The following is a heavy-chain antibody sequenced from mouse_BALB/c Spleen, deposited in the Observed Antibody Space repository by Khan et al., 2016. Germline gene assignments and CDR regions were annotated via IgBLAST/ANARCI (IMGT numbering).Heavy chain of an antibody. CDR1: GFTFSNYW. Sequence: EVKLEESGGGLVQPGGSMKLSCVASGFTFSNYWMNWVRQSPEKGLEWVDEIRLKFNNYATHYAESVKGRFTSARDDSKSSVSMNMNNLRDEDTGIYYCTYLDYWGQCTTLTVSS. J-gene: IGHJ2*01. CDR2: IRLKFNNYAT. V-gene: IGHV6-6*02. CDR3: TYLDY.